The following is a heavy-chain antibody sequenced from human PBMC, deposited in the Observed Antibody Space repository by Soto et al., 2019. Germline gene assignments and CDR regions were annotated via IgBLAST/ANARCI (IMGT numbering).Heavy chain of an antibody. CDR3: AKDLNSIAVAGPITFDY. J-gene: IGHJ4*02. V-gene: IGHV3-43*01. CDR2: ISWDGGST. Sequence: PGGSLRLSCAASGFTFDDYTMHWVRQAPGKGLEWVSLISWDGGSTYYADSVKGRFTISRDNSKNSLYLQMNSLRTEDTALYYCAKDLNSIAVAGPITFDYWGQGTLVTVS. CDR1: GFTFDDYT. D-gene: IGHD6-19*01.